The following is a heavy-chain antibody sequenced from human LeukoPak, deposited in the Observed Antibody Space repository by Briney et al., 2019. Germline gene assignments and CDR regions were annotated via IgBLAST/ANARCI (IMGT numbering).Heavy chain of an antibody. J-gene: IGHJ6*02. CDR2: IYYSGST. V-gene: IGHV4-59*01. CDR3: ATRSSTSAYYYYGMDV. CDR1: GGSISSYY. D-gene: IGHD2-2*01. Sequence: SETPSLTCTVSGGSISSYYWSWIRQPPGKGLEWIGYIYYSGSTNYNPSLKSRVTISVDTSKNQFSLKLSSVTAADTAVYYCATRSSTSAYYYYGMDVWGQGTTVTVSS.